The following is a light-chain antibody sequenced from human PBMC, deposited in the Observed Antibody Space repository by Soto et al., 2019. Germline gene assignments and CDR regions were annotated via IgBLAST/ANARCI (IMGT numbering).Light chain of an antibody. J-gene: IGKJ1*01. V-gene: IGKV3-20*01. CDR1: QTVSSTH. Sequence: VLTQSPATLSLSPGERATLSCRASQTVSSTHLAWYQQRPGQAPRLLIYGASSRATGIPDRFSGSGSETDFTLTISRLEPDDFAVYYCQDYGTSRTFGQGTKVDIK. CDR3: QDYGTSRT. CDR2: GAS.